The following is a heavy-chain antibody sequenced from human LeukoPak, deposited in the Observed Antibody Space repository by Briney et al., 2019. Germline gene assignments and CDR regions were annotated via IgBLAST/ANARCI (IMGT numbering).Heavy chain of an antibody. J-gene: IGHJ1*01. CDR1: GYTFTDYG. CDR2: INAGNGNA. Sequence: GASVKVSCKASGYTFTDYGVHWVRQAPGQRPEWMAWINAGNGNAKYSQKFQGRVTITRDTSASTAYMELSSLRSEDTAVYYCARVPLHDRNDYYYPHWGQGTVVTVSS. CDR3: ARVPLHDRNDYYYPH. V-gene: IGHV1-3*01. D-gene: IGHD3-22*01.